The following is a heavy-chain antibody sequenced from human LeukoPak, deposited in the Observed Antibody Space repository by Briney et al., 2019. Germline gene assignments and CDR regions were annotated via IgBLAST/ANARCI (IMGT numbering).Heavy chain of an antibody. D-gene: IGHD3/OR15-3a*01. CDR2: IYYSGST. V-gene: IGHV4-39*07. Sequence: PSETLSLTCTVSGGSISSSSYYWGWIRQPPGKGLEWIGSIYYSGSTYYNPSLKSRVTISVDTSKNQFSLKLSSVTAADTAVYYCARDGLRVGLYYSDYWGQGTLVTVSS. CDR1: GGSISSSSYY. CDR3: ARDGLRVGLYYSDY. J-gene: IGHJ4*02.